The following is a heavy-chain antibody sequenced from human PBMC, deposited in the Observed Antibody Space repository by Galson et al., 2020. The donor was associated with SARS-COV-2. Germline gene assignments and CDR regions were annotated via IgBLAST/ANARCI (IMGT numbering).Heavy chain of an antibody. CDR2: ISFDGSQK. J-gene: IGHJ4*02. D-gene: IGHD3-10*01. Sequence: GESLKISCAASGFTFTSYGMHWVRQAPGKGLEWVAFISFDGSQKSYADSVKGRFTISRDNSKNTLFLQMNSLRAEDTAIFYCVKESLLYFGDPEPLDYWGRGTLVAVSS. CDR3: VKESLLYFGDPEPLDY. CDR1: GFTFTSYG. V-gene: IGHV3-30*18.